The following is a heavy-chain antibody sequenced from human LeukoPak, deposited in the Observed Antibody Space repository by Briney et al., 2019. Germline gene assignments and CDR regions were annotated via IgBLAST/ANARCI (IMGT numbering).Heavy chain of an antibody. D-gene: IGHD3-22*01. V-gene: IGHV3-23*01. J-gene: IGHJ3*02. CDR3: AKDPIGDYYYSSGYYSAGAFDI. CDR1: GFTFSSYA. CDR2: ISGSGGST. Sequence: GGSLRLSCAASGFTFSSYAMSWVRKAPGKGLEWVSAISGSGGSTYYADSVKGRFTISRDNSKNTLYLQMNGLRAEDTAVYYCAKDPIGDYYYSSGYYSAGAFDIWGQGTMVTVSS.